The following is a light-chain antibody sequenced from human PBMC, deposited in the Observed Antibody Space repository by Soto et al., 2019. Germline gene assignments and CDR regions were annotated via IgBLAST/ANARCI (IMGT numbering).Light chain of an antibody. CDR2: GAS. CDR1: QSVSGN. V-gene: IGKV3-15*01. Sequence: EIMLKLALAALSVSARERATLSCGASQSVSGNLAWYQQNPGQAPRLLIYGASTRATGIPARFSGSGSGTEFTLTISSLQSEDFAVYYCQQYNDWLPWPFGRGTEVDI. J-gene: IGKJ1*01. CDR3: QQYNDWLPWP.